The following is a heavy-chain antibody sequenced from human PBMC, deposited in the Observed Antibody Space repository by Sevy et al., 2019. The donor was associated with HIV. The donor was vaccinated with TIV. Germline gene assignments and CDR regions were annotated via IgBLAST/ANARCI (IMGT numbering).Heavy chain of an antibody. D-gene: IGHD5-12*01. V-gene: IGHV4-61*02. CDR1: GGSFASGTFY. Sequence: SETLSLTCTVSGGSFASGTFYWSWVRQPAGKGLEWIGRVYPSGSANYSPSLTSRVTMSVDTSRNQLSLRLSSVTAADTAVYFCAREAGGYDYDYGMDVWGQGTTVTVSS. J-gene: IGHJ6*02. CDR3: AREAGGYDYDYGMDV. CDR2: VYPSGSA.